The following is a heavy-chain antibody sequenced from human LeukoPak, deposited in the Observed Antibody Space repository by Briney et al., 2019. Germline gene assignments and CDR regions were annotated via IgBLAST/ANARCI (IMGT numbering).Heavy chain of an antibody. V-gene: IGHV3-30*18. Sequence: PGGSLRLSCAASGFTFRSYGMHWVRQAPGKRLGWVAVISHDGSNKYYADSVKGRFTISRDNSMNTLYLQMNSLRAEDTAVYYCAKDPRITMVRGVIISGMDVWGQGTTVTVSS. D-gene: IGHD3-10*01. CDR2: ISHDGSNK. J-gene: IGHJ6*02. CDR3: AKDPRITMVRGVIISGMDV. CDR1: GFTFRSYG.